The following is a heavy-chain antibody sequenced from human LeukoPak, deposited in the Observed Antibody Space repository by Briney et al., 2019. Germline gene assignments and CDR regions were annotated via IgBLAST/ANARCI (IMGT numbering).Heavy chain of an antibody. J-gene: IGHJ5*02. D-gene: IGHD2-21*02. CDR1: GGSISSSSYY. V-gene: IGHV4-39*07. Sequence: PSETLSLTCTVSGGSISSSSYYWGGIRQPSGKGLEWIGSIYYSGSTYYNPSHKSRVTISVDTSKNQFSLKLSSVTAADTAVYYCARSHVTYNWFDPWGQGTLVTVSS. CDR2: IYYSGST. CDR3: ARSHVTYNWFDP.